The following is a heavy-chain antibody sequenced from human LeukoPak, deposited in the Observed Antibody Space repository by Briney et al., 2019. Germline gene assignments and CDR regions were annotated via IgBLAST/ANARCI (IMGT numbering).Heavy chain of an antibody. D-gene: IGHD3-10*01. CDR2: INPNSGGT. J-gene: IGHJ4*02. CDR1: GYTFTGYY. Sequence: VASVKVSCKASGYTFTGYYMHWVRQAPGQGLEWMGRINPNSGGTNYAQKFQGRVTMTRDTSISTAYMELSRLRSDDTAVYYCARDWVSGRGVIKTLGYWGQGTLVTVSS. V-gene: IGHV1-2*06. CDR3: ARDWVSGRGVIKTLGY.